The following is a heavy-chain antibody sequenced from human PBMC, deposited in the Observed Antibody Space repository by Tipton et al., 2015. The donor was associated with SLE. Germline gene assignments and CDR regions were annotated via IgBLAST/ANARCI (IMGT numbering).Heavy chain of an antibody. J-gene: IGHJ4*02. V-gene: IGHV3-33*03. CDR2: IEFDGSNK. CDR3: AGSWFGELLVY. D-gene: IGHD3-10*01. Sequence: SLRLSCTASGFTFSGHGMHWVRQAPGKGLQWVAFIEFDGSNKYYTDSVKGRFTISRDNAENSLYLQMTSLRAEDTAMYYCAGSWFGELLVYWGQGTRVTVSS. CDR1: GFTFSGHG.